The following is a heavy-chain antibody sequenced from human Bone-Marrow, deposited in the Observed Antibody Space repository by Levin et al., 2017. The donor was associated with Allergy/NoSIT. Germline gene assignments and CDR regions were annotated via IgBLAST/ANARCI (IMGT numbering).Heavy chain of an antibody. J-gene: IGHJ4*02. D-gene: IGHD3-10*01. CDR1: GDSMRGYH. CDR2: IYYSGST. CDR3: ARDATGFGL. Sequence: SQTLSLTCTVSGDSMRGYHWSWLRQPPGKGLEWIGYIYYSGSTSYNPSLKSRVTISVDTSKNQFSLKLSSVTAADTAVYYCARDATGFGLWGQGTLVPVSS. V-gene: IGHV4-59*01.